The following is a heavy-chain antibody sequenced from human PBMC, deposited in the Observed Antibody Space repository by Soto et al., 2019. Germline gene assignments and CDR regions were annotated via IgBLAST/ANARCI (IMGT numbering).Heavy chain of an antibody. Sequence: SETLSLTCAVSGGSISSGGYSWSWIRQPPGKGLEWIGYIYHSGSTYYNPSLKSRVTISVDRSKNQFSLKLSSVTAADTAVYYCARDYYDSSGYLGPYYWGQGTLVTVSS. J-gene: IGHJ4*02. CDR3: ARDYYDSSGYLGPYY. CDR1: GGSISSGGYS. CDR2: IYHSGST. D-gene: IGHD3-22*01. V-gene: IGHV4-30-2*01.